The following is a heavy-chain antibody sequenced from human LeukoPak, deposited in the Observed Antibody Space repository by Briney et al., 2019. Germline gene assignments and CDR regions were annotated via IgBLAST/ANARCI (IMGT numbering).Heavy chain of an antibody. J-gene: IGHJ4*02. CDR2: IYYSGST. V-gene: IGHV4-59*01. Sequence: SETLSLTCTVSGGSISSYYWSWIRQPPGKGLEWIGYIYYSGSTYYNPSLRSRVTISVDTSKNQFSLKLSSVTAADTAVYYCARDLEASFDYWGQGTLVTVSS. CDR3: ARDLEASFDY. CDR1: GGSISSYY.